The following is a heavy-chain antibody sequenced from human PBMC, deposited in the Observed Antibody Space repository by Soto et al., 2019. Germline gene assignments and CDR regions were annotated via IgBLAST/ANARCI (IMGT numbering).Heavy chain of an antibody. Sequence: GASVKVSCKASGGTFSSYAISWVRQAPGQGLEWMGGIIPIFGTANYAQKFQGRVTITADESTSTAYMELSSLRSEDTAVYYCARQYYYDSSGYYLNQFDYWGQGTLVTVSS. CDR3: ARQYYYDSSGYYLNQFDY. CDR2: IIPIFGTA. CDR1: GGTFSSYA. J-gene: IGHJ4*02. V-gene: IGHV1-69*13. D-gene: IGHD3-22*01.